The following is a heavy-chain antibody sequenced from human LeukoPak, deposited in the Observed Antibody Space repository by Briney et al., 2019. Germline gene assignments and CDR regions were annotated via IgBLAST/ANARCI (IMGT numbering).Heavy chain of an antibody. J-gene: IGHJ4*02. D-gene: IGHD3-22*01. V-gene: IGHV3-48*04. CDR1: GFTFSSYS. CDR2: ISSSSSTI. Sequence: PGGSLRLSCAASGFTFSSYSMNWVRQAPGKGLEWVSYISSSSSTIYYADSVKGRFTISRDNAKNSLYLQMNSLRAEDTAVYYCARASDYYDSSGYPYWGQGTLVTVSS. CDR3: ARASDYYDSSGYPY.